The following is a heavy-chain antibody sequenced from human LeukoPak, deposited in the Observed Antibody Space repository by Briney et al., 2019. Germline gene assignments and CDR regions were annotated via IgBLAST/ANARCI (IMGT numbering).Heavy chain of an antibody. CDR3: ARSSYYDILTGYCFDY. V-gene: IGHV1-2*02. D-gene: IGHD3-9*01. Sequence: ASVKVSCKASGYTFTGYYMHWVRQAPGQGLEWMGWINPNSGGTNYAQKFQGRVTMTRDTSISTAYMELSRLRSDDTAVYYCARSSYYDILTGYCFDYWGQGTLVTVSS. CDR1: GYTFTGYY. J-gene: IGHJ4*02. CDR2: INPNSGGT.